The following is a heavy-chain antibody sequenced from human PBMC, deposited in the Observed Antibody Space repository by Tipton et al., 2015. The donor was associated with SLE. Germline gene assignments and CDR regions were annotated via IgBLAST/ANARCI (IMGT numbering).Heavy chain of an antibody. CDR2: IYHSGST. CDR1: GYSISSGYY. D-gene: IGHD3-22*01. J-gene: IGHJ1*01. Sequence: TLSLTCAVSGYSISSGYYWGWIRQPPGKGLEWIGSIYHSGSTYYNPSLKSRVTISVDTSKNQFSLKLNSVTASDTAVYYCASSNYYDSAGLPPRAEYFLHWGQGTLVTVPS. CDR3: ASSNYYDSAGLPPRAEYFLH. V-gene: IGHV4-38-2*01.